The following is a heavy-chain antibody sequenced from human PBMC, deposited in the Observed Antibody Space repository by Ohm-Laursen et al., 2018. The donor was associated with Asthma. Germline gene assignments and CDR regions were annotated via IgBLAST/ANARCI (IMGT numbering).Heavy chain of an antibody. CDR1: GFTFSSYS. V-gene: IGHV3-21*01. CDR3: ARIGPEWELPGREYSLHH. D-gene: IGHD1-26*01. J-gene: IGHJ1*01. CDR2: ISTASTFI. Sequence: GSLRLSCSASGFTFSSYSMNWVRQVPGKGLEWVASISTASTFIYYADSVRGRFTTSRDNDKNSVYLQMNSLRAEDTALYYCARIGPEWELPGREYSLHHWGQGTQVTVSS.